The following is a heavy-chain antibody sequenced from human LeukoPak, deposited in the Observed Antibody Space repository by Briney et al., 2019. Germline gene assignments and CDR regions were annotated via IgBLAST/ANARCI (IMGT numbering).Heavy chain of an antibody. Sequence: SETLSLTCTASGGSISSYYRSWIRQPPGKGLEWIGYIYYSGSTNYNPSLKSRVTISVDSSKNQFSLKLSSVTAADTAVYYCARGEYGSGGFDYWGQGTLVTVSS. CDR3: ARGEYGSGGFDY. V-gene: IGHV4-59*01. CDR2: IYYSGST. D-gene: IGHD3-10*01. J-gene: IGHJ4*02. CDR1: GGSISSYY.